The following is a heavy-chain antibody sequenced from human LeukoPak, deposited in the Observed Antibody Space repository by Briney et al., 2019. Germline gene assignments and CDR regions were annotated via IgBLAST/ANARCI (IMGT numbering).Heavy chain of an antibody. V-gene: IGHV1-18*01. CDR3: ARDVAAAGNFDY. CDR1: GYTFTSYG. J-gene: IGHJ4*02. D-gene: IGHD6-13*01. Sequence: ALVKVSCKASGYTFTSYGISWVRQAPGQGLEWMGWISAYNGNTNYAQKLQGRVTMTTDTSTSTAYMELRSLRSDDTAVYYCARDVAAAGNFDYWGQGTLVTVSS. CDR2: ISAYNGNT.